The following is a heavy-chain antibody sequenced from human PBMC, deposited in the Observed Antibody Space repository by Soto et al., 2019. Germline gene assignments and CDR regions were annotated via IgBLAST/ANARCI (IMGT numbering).Heavy chain of an antibody. J-gene: IGHJ2*01. CDR2: ISGSGGST. CDR1: GFTFSSYA. CDR3: AKRTTGWYFDL. Sequence: EVQLLESGGGLVQPGGSLRLSCAASGFTFSSYAMNWVRQAPGKGLEWVSVISGSGGSTYYADSVKARFTISRANAKNTLYLQMNSLRAEDTAVYYCAKRTTGWYFDLWGRGTLVTVSS. V-gene: IGHV3-23*01.